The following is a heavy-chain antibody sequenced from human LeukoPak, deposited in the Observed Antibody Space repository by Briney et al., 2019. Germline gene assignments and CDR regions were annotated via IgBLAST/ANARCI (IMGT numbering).Heavy chain of an antibody. CDR3: VRLLYGGNGRGYFDY. Sequence: PSETLSLTCACAVYSGSFSTYYWSWIRQPPGKGLEWIGSLYYSGSTYYNPSLKSRVTISVDTSKNQFSLKLSSVTAADTAVYYCVRLLYGGNGRGYFDYWGQGTLVTVSS. D-gene: IGHD4-23*01. CDR2: LYYSGST. J-gene: IGHJ4*02. CDR1: SGSFSTYY. V-gene: IGHV4-39*01.